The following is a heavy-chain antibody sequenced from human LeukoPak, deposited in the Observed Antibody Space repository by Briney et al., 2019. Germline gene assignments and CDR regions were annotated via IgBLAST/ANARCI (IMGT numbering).Heavy chain of an antibody. D-gene: IGHD3-16*02. CDR3: TRGSPLRLGELSLYRDFDY. V-gene: IGHV4-61*01. J-gene: IGHJ4*02. CDR1: GGSISSNSHY. CDR2: IYYSGST. Sequence: SETLSLTCTVSGGSISSNSHYWSWIRQPPGKGLEWIGYIYYSGSTNYNPSLKSRVTILIDTSRDQFSLELSSVTAADTAVYYCTRGSPLRLGELSLYRDFDYWGQGTLVTVSS.